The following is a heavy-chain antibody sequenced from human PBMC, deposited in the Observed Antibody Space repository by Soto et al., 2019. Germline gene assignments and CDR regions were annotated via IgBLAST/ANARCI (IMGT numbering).Heavy chain of an antibody. Sequence: ASVKVSCKASGYTFTSYGISWVRQAPGQGLEWMGWISAYNGNTNYAQKLQGRVTMTTDTSTSTAYMELRSLRSDDTAVYYCARVVPAAIYYYYYMDVWGKGTTVTVSS. V-gene: IGHV1-18*01. J-gene: IGHJ6*03. D-gene: IGHD2-2*01. CDR2: ISAYNGNT. CDR1: GYTFTSYG. CDR3: ARVVPAAIYYYYYMDV.